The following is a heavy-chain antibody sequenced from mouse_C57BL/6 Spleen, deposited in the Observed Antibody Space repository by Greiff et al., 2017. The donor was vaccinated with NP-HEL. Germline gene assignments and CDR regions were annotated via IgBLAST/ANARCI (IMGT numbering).Heavy chain of an antibody. CDR3: TRDQGGYDGYPGAY. V-gene: IGHV5-9-1*02. Sequence: EVKLVESGEGLVKPGGSLKLSCAASGFTFSSYAMSWVRQTPEKRLEWVAYISSGGDYIYYADTVKGRFTISRDNARNTLYLQMSSLKSEDTAMYYCTRDQGGYDGYPGAYWGQGTLVTVSA. D-gene: IGHD2-3*01. CDR1: GFTFSSYA. J-gene: IGHJ3*01. CDR2: ISSGGDYI.